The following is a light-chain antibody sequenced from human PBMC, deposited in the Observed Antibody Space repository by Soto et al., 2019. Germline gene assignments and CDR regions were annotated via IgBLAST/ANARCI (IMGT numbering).Light chain of an antibody. CDR3: LVWASSSVV. Sequence: SYELTQPPSVSVSPGQTANITCSGAKLGDKYASWYQQKPGQSPVLVIYQDFRRPSGIPERFSGSNSGDTATLTISGTQAMDDAEYYCLVWASSSVVFGGGTKLTVL. J-gene: IGLJ2*01. CDR1: KLGDKY. V-gene: IGLV3-1*01. CDR2: QDF.